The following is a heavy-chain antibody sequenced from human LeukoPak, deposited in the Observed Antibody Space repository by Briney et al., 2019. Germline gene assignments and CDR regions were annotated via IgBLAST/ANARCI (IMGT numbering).Heavy chain of an antibody. Sequence: PGGSLRLSCGASGFTFSWYGMHWVRQAPGKGLEWVAAISYDGSNRNYADSVKGRYTISRDNSKNTLYLQMNSLRAEDTAVYYCAREGGSMWYFDYWGQGTLVTVSS. CDR3: AREGGSMWYFDY. CDR1: GFTFSWYG. CDR2: ISYDGSNR. D-gene: IGHD5-12*01. V-gene: IGHV3-30*03. J-gene: IGHJ4*02.